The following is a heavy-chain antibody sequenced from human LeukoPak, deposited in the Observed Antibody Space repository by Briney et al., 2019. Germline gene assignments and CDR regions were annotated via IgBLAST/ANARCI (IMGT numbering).Heavy chain of an antibody. J-gene: IGHJ4*02. Sequence: GGSLRLSCAASGFTFSSYAMSWVRQAPGKGLEWVSAISGSGGSTYYADSVKGRFAISRDNSKNTLYLQMNSLRAEDTAVYYCAKVHTRGYSGYFDYWGQGTLVTVSS. CDR2: ISGSGGST. CDR3: AKVHTRGYSGYFDY. V-gene: IGHV3-23*01. D-gene: IGHD6-13*01. CDR1: GFTFSSYA.